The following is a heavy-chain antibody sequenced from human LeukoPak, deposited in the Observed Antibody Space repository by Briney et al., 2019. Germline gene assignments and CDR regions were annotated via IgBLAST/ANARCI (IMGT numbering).Heavy chain of an antibody. CDR3: ARGRDIVVVPAANGLDY. Sequence: SVKVSCKASGGTFSSYAISWVRQAPGQGLEWMGGIIPIFGTANYAQKFQGRVTITADESTSTAYMELSSLRSEDTAVYYCARGRDIVVVPAANGLDYWGQGTLVTVSS. V-gene: IGHV1-69*01. J-gene: IGHJ4*02. CDR1: GGTFSSYA. CDR2: IIPIFGTA. D-gene: IGHD2-2*01.